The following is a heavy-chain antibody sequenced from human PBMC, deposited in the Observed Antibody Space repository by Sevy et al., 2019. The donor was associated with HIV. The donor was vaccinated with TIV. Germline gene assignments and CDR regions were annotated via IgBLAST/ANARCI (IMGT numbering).Heavy chain of an antibody. CDR1: GFTFSSYG. CDR2: ISYDGSNK. D-gene: IGHD4-17*01. V-gene: IGHV3-30*18. Sequence: GGSLRLSCAASGFTFSSYGMHWVRQAPGKGLEWVAVISYDGSNKYYADSVKGRFTISRDNSKNTLYLQMNSLGAEDTAGYYCAKADYRGYYYYGMDVWGQGTTVTVSS. J-gene: IGHJ6*02. CDR3: AKADYRGYYYYGMDV.